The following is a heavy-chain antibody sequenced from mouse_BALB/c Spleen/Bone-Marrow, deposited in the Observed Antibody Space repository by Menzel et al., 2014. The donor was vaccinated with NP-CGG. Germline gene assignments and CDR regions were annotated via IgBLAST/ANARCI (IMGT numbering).Heavy chain of an antibody. CDR3: ARNYDYDGGYYAMTT. J-gene: IGHJ4*01. CDR1: GYNFISYW. CDR2: INPSTGYT. Sequence: QVHVKQSGAELAKPGASVKMSCKASGYNFISYWMHWVKQRPGQGLEWIGYINPSTGYTEYNQKFKDKATLTADKSSSKAYMQLSSLTSEDSAVYYCARNYDYDGGYYAMTTGVKEPQSPSPQ. D-gene: IGHD2-4*01. V-gene: IGHV1-7*01.